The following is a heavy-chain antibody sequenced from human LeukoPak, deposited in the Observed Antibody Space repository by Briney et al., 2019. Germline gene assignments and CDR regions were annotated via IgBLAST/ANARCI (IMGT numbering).Heavy chain of an antibody. Sequence: GGSLRLSCAASGFTFDDYAMHWVRQAPGKGLEWVSGISWNSGSIGYADSVKGRFTISRDNAKNSLYLQMNGLRAEDTALYYCAKGHCSSTSCYEGVFDYWGQGTLVTVSS. J-gene: IGHJ4*02. CDR2: ISWNSGSI. CDR1: GFTFDDYA. V-gene: IGHV3-9*01. D-gene: IGHD2-2*01. CDR3: AKGHCSSTSCYEGVFDY.